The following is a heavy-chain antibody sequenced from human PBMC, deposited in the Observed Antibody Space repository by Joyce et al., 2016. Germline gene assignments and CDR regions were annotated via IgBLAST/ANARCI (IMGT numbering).Heavy chain of an antibody. D-gene: IGHD3-10*01. J-gene: IGHJ4*02. CDR2: IYQRGNT. CDR1: GDSFTTGGYA. V-gene: IGHV4-30-2*01. CDR3: ARAPRGPGYFDS. Sequence: QLLLQESGPGLVKTSQTLSLTCAVSGDSFTTGGYAWNWIRQPPGKGLEWIGDIYQRGNTHFTPSLKSRVTISLDRSKSQFSLKLSSVTAADTAVYYCARAPRGPGYFDSWGQGTLVTVSS.